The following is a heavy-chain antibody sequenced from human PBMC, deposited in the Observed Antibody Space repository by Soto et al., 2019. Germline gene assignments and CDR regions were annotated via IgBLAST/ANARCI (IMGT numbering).Heavy chain of an antibody. CDR2: IIPIFGTA. CDR3: ASESTSCHTTCKEYYYYYGMDV. Sequence: GASVKVSCKASGGTFSSYAISWVRQAPGQGLEWMGGIIPIFGTANYAQKFQGRVTITADKSTSTAYMELSSLRSEDTAVYYCASESTSCHTTCKEYYYYYGMDVWGQGTTVTVSS. CDR1: GGTFSSYA. D-gene: IGHD2-2*02. V-gene: IGHV1-69*06. J-gene: IGHJ6*02.